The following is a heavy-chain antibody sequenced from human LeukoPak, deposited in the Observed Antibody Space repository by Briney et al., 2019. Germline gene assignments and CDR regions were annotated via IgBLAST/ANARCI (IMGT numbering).Heavy chain of an antibody. D-gene: IGHD4-11*01. CDR1: GGSIPSGGYY. Sequence: SQTLSLTCTVSGGSIPSGGYYWSWLRQRPGKGLEWIGHIYHTGSTYYNSSLKSRLSMSVDTSKNGFSLSLHSVTVADTAVYYCARGGVVTTTPRFDPWGQGILVTVSS. J-gene: IGHJ5*02. V-gene: IGHV4-31*03. CDR2: IYHTGST. CDR3: ARGGVVTTTPRFDP.